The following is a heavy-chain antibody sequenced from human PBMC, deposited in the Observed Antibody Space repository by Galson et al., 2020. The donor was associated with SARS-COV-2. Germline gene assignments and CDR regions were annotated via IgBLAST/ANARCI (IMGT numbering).Heavy chain of an antibody. CDR2: MYTSGSP. V-gene: IGHV4-61*02. Sequence: TLSLTCTVSGGSISSRSYYWTWIRPPAGKGLEWIGRMYTSGSPNYNPSLQSRVAMSVDTSKNQFSLKLNSTIAADTAVYDCARVASGGHLDYWGQGTLVTVAS. CDR3: ARVASGGHLDY. J-gene: IGHJ4*02. D-gene: IGHD3-10*01. CDR1: GGSISSRSYY.